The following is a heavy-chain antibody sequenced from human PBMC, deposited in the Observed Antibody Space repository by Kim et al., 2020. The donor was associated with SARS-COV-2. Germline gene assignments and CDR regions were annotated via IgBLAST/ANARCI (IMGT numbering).Heavy chain of an antibody. CDR3: ARIGANYYGSGSYYTHYYYYGMDV. J-gene: IGHJ6*02. CDR2: INHSGST. D-gene: IGHD3-10*01. V-gene: IGHV4-34*01. Sequence: SETLSLTCAVYGGSFSGYYWSWIRQPPGKGLEWIGEINHSGSTNYNPSLKSRVTISVDTSKNQFSLKLSSVTAADTAVYYCARIGANYYGSGSYYTHYYYYGMDVWGQGTTVTVSS. CDR1: GGSFSGYY.